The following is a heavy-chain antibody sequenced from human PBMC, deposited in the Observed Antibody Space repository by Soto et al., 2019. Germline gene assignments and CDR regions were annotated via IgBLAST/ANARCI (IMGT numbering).Heavy chain of an antibody. V-gene: IGHV1-46*03. CDR2: INPSGGST. CDR3: ARGSPRPYYYYYMDV. Sequence: ASVKVSCKASGYTFTSYYMHWVRQAPGQGLEWMGIINPSGGSTSYAQKFQGRVTMTRDTSTSTVYMELSSLRSEDTAVYYCARGSPRPYYYYYMDVWGKGTTVTVSS. J-gene: IGHJ6*03. CDR1: GYTFTSYY.